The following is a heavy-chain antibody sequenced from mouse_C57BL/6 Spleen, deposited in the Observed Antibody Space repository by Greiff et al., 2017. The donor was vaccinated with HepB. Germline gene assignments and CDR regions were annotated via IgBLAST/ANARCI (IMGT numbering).Heavy chain of an antibody. D-gene: IGHD1-1*01. V-gene: IGHV3-6*01. CDR2: ISYDGSN. Sequence: ESGPGLVKPSQSLSLTCSVTGYSITSGYYWNWIRQFPGNKLEWMGYISYDGSNNYNPSLKNRISITRDTSKNQFFLKLNSVTTEDTATYYCARIYYEGFAYWGQGTLVTVSA. CDR1: GYSITSGYY. J-gene: IGHJ3*01. CDR3: ARIYYEGFAY.